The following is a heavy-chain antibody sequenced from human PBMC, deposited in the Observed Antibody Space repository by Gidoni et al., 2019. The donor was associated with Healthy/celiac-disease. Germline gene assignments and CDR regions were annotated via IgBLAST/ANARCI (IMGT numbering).Heavy chain of an antibody. Sequence: QVQLQESGPGLVKPSETLALTCTVSGGSIRNHYCAWVRQSDGKGLEWIGRINTSGSNTYNPSLQSRVTMSLDTSKSQFSLRLTSVTAADTAVYFCAAYPSLYDRSGYYVAWGQGTLVTVSS. CDR2: INTSGSN. CDR3: AAYPSLYDRSGYYVA. J-gene: IGHJ5*02. CDR1: GGSIRNHY. V-gene: IGHV4-4*07. D-gene: IGHD3-22*01.